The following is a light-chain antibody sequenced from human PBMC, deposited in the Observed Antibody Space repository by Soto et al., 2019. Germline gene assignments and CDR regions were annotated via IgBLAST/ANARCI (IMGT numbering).Light chain of an antibody. CDR2: LNSDGSH. CDR3: QTWGTGIHYV. CDR1: SGHSSYA. Sequence: QLVLTQSPSASASLGASVKLTCTLSSGHSSYAIAWHQQQPEKGPRYLMKLNSDGSHSKGDGIPARFSGSSPGAERSLTTPSLQSEDEADYYCQTWGTGIHYVFGTGTKLTVL. V-gene: IGLV4-69*01. J-gene: IGLJ1*01.